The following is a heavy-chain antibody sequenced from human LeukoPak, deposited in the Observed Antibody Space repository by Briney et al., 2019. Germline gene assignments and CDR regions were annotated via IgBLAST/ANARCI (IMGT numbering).Heavy chain of an antibody. CDR3: ARGELEYHY. J-gene: IGHJ4*02. CDR1: GGTFSSYA. Sequence: ASVKVSCKASGGTFSSYAICWVRQAPGQGLEWMGRIIPILGIADYAQKFQGRVTITADKSTSTAYMELSSLRSEDTAVYYCARGELEYHYWGQGTLVTVSS. V-gene: IGHV1-69*04. D-gene: IGHD1-1*01. CDR2: IIPILGIA.